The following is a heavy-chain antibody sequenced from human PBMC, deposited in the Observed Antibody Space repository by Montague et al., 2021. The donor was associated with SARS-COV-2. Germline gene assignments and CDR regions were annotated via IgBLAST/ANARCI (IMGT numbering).Heavy chain of an antibody. V-gene: IGHV4-39*01. D-gene: IGHD5-12*01. CDR1: GGSISSSSYY. CDR3: ARHERQWLRLYPYYFDY. J-gene: IGHJ4*02. Sequence: SETRSLTCTVSGGSISSSSYYWGWIRQPPGKGLEWIGSIYYSGSTYYNPSLKSRVTISVDTSKNQFSLKLSSVTAADTAMYYCARHERQWLRLYPYYFDYWGQGTLATVSS. CDR2: IYYSGST.